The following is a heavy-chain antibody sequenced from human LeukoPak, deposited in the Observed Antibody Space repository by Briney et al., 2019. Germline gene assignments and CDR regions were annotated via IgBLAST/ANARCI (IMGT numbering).Heavy chain of an antibody. CDR3: ASPYYDSSGYDY. CDR2: ISSSGSTI. Sequence: GGSLRLSCAASGFTFSSYEMNWVRQAPGKGLEWVSYISSSGSTIYYADSVKGRFTISRDNAKNSLYLRMNSLRAEDTAVYYCASPYYDSSGYDYWGQGTLVTVSS. D-gene: IGHD3-22*01. CDR1: GFTFSSYE. V-gene: IGHV3-48*03. J-gene: IGHJ4*02.